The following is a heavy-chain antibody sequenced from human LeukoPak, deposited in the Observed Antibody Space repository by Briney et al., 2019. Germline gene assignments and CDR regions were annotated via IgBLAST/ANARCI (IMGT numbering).Heavy chain of an antibody. CDR3: AREEDCSGGICYLGNAFDI. J-gene: IGHJ3*02. V-gene: IGHV4-34*01. D-gene: IGHD2-15*01. CDR2: INHSGST. Sequence: SETLSLTCAVYGGSFSGYYWSWIRQPPGKGLEWIGEINHSGSTNYNASLKSRVTISVDTSKNQFSLKLSSVTAADTAVYYCAREEDCSGGICYLGNAFDIWGQGTMVAVSS. CDR1: GGSFSGYY.